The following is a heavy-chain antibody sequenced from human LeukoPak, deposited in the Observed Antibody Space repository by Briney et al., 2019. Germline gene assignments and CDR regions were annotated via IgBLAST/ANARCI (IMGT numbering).Heavy chain of an antibody. D-gene: IGHD2-2*01. CDR3: ARDKGAAAMRWFDP. Sequence: GGSLRLSCAASGFTFSSYSMNWVRQAPGKGLKWVSYISSSSSTIYYADSVKGRFTISRDNAKNSLYLQMNSLRAEDTAVYYCARDKGAAAMRWFDPWGQGTLVTVSS. J-gene: IGHJ5*02. CDR2: ISSSSSTI. CDR1: GFTFSSYS. V-gene: IGHV3-48*01.